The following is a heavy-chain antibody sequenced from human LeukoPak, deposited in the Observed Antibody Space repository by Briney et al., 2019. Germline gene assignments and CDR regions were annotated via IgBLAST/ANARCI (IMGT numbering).Heavy chain of an antibody. V-gene: IGHV4-39*07. CDR3: ARGLSLRGYSYGYADY. CDR1: GGSIRSSYYY. Sequence: SETPSLTCTVSGGSIRSSYYYWGWIRQPPGKGLEWIGSIYDSGSTYYNPSLKSRVTISVDTSKNQFSLKLSSVTAADTAVYYCARGLSLRGYSYGYADYWGQGTLVTVSS. CDR2: IYDSGST. J-gene: IGHJ4*02. D-gene: IGHD5-18*01.